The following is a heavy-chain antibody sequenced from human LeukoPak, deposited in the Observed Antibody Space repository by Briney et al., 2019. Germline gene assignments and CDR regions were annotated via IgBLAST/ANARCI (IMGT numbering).Heavy chain of an antibody. CDR1: GGSISSYY. CDR3: ARSTYYYGSGSYYRRFDY. Sequence: PSETLFLTCTVSGGSISSYYWSWIRQPPGKGLEWIGYIYYSGSTNYNPSLKSRVTISVDTSKNQFSLKLSSVTAADTAAYYCARSTYYYGSGSYYRRFDYWGQGTLVTVSS. CDR2: IYYSGST. V-gene: IGHV4-59*01. D-gene: IGHD3-10*01. J-gene: IGHJ4*02.